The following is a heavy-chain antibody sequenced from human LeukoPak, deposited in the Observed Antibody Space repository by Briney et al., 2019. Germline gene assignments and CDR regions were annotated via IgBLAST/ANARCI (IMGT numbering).Heavy chain of an antibody. CDR3: PRGERTTVRGVIISGKTGLKD. V-gene: IGHV1-18*04. Sequence: SSVIDPSKPSGYTFTSYGISWLRKDPGKGPLWIGSNNGNHGNPTHAHKLQGRGAMTTDTSPSTPYLELRRLRCDVTVVYYCPRGERTTVRGVIISGKTGLKDWGQGTLVTVSS. D-gene: IGHD3-10*01. CDR2: NNGNHGNP. J-gene: IGHJ4*02. CDR1: GYTFTSYG.